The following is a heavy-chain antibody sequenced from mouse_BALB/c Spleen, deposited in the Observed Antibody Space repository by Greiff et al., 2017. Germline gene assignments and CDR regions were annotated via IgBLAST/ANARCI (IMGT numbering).Heavy chain of an antibody. CDR1: GFTFSSFG. Sequence: EESGGGLVQPGGSRKLSCAASGFTFSSFGMHWVRQAPEKGLEWVAYISSGSSTIYYADTVKGRFTISRDNPKNTLFLQMTSLRSEDTAMYYCAKSYDGYYGFAYWGQGTLVTVSA. CDR2: ISSGSSTI. J-gene: IGHJ3*01. CDR3: AKSYDGYYGFAY. D-gene: IGHD2-3*01. V-gene: IGHV5-17*02.